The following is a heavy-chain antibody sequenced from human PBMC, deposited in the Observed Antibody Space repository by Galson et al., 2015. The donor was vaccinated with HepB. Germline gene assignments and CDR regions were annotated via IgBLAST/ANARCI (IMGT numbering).Heavy chain of an antibody. CDR2: THYRSKWYN. V-gene: IGHV6-1*01. J-gene: IGHJ4*02. D-gene: IGHD2-15*01. CDR3: AREEEGRRSPLHFDY. Sequence: CAISGDSVSRNSAAWNWIRQSPSRGLEWLGRTHYRSKWYNDYAVSVKSRIIINPDTSKNQFSLQLNSVTPEDTAVYYCAREEEGRRSPLHFDYWDQGTQVTVSS. CDR1: GDSVSRNSAA.